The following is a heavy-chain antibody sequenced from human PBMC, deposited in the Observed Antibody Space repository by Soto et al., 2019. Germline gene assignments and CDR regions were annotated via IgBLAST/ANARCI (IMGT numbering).Heavy chain of an antibody. J-gene: IGHJ4*02. D-gene: IGHD3-3*01. Sequence: GESLKISCEGSGYTFTRYWIVWVRQMPGKGLEYMGTISPGDSDTRYSPSFQGQVTISADKSISTAYLQWSGLKASDTAMYYLANWGRDDFWSAYYTDYWGQGTQVTVSS. CDR1: GYTFTRYW. CDR2: ISPGDSDT. CDR3: ANWGRDDFWSAYYTDY. V-gene: IGHV5-51*01.